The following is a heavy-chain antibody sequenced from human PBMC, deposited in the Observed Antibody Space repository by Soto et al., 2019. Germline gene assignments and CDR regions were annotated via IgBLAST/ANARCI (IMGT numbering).Heavy chain of an antibody. V-gene: IGHV1-2*02. CDR2: INPNSGGT. J-gene: IGHJ6*02. CDR3: ARELVVVTAIQGDYYYYGMDV. Sequence: GASVKVSCKASGYTFTGYYMHWVRQAPGQGLEWMGWINPNSGGTNYAQKFQGRVTMTRDTSISTAYMELSRLRSDDTAVYYCARELVVVTAIQGDYYYYGMDVWGQGTTVTVSS. CDR1: GYTFTGYY. D-gene: IGHD2-21*02.